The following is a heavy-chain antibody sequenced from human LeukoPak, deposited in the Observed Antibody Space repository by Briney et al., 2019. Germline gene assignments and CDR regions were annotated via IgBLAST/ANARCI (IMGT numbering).Heavy chain of an antibody. Sequence: SGGSLRLSCAASGFTFSSYAMSWVRQAPGKGLEWVAVISYDGSNKYYADSVKGRFTISRDNSKNTLYLQMNSLRAEDTAVYYCARDFDAFDIWGQGTMVTVSS. CDR3: ARDFDAFDI. CDR2: ISYDGSNK. J-gene: IGHJ3*02. CDR1: GFTFSSYA. V-gene: IGHV3-30*04.